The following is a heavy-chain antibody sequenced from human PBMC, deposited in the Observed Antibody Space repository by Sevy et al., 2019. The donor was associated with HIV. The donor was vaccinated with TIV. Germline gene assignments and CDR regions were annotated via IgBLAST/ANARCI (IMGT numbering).Heavy chain of an antibody. J-gene: IGHJ4*02. CDR3: ARGSGYCSNGVYYYFDV. V-gene: IGHV3-21*06. D-gene: IGHD2-8*01. Sequence: GGSLRLSCEASGFTFSSYSINWVRQTPGKGLEWASSISSSSSYIYYADSVKGRFTIYRDNAKNTVYLQMNNLRAEDTAVYFCARGSGYCSNGVYYYFDVWGQGALVTVSS. CDR1: GFTFSSYS. CDR2: ISSSSSYI.